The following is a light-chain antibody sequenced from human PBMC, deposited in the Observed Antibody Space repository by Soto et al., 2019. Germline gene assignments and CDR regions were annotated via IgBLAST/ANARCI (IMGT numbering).Light chain of an antibody. Sequence: QSVLTQPPSVSGAPGQTVTISCTGGSSNLGPGFDVHWYQQVPGKAPKLVLYSNTLRPSGVPDRFSGSKSGSSASLAITGLQAEDEADYYCQSYDSRLTGSIFGTGNKLTVL. V-gene: IGLV1-40*01. CDR1: SSNLGPGFD. J-gene: IGLJ1*01. CDR2: SNT. CDR3: QSYDSRLTGSI.